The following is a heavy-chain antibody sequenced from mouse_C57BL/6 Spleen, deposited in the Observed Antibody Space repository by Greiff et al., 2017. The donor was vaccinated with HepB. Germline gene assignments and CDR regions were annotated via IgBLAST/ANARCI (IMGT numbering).Heavy chain of an antibody. V-gene: IGHV5-15*01. CDR3: ARHEGYFDV. CDR1: GFTFSDYG. CDR2: ISNLAYSI. Sequence: EVQRVESGGGLVQPGGSLKLSCAASGFTFSDYGMAWVRQAPRKGPEWVAFISNLAYSIYYADTVTGRFTISRENAKNTLYLEMSSLRSEDTAMYYCARHEGYFDVWGTGTTVTVSS. J-gene: IGHJ1*03.